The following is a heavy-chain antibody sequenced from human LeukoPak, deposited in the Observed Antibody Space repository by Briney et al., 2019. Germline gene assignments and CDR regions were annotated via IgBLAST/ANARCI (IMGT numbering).Heavy chain of an antibody. J-gene: IGHJ4*02. Sequence: GGSLRLSCAASGFTFSSYSMNWVRQAPGKGLEWVSYISSSSSTIYYADSVKGRFTISRDKAKNSLCLQMNSLRAEDTAVYYCARECCSSTSCLYDYWGQGTLVTVSS. CDR3: ARECCSSTSCLYDY. D-gene: IGHD2-2*01. V-gene: IGHV3-48*01. CDR1: GFTFSSYS. CDR2: ISSSSSTI.